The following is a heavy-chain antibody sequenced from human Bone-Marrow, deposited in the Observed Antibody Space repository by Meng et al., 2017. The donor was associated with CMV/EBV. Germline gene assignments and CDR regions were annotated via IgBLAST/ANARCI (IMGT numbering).Heavy chain of an antibody. Sequence: SETLSLTCTVSGGSVSSGSYYWSWIRQPPGKGLEWIGYIYYSGSTNYNPSLKSRVTISVDTSKNQYSLKLSSVTAADTAVYYCARIDTDMYHDAFDIWGQGTMVTVSS. D-gene: IGHD5-18*01. CDR3: ARIDTDMYHDAFDI. J-gene: IGHJ3*02. V-gene: IGHV4-61*01. CDR1: GGSVSSGSYY. CDR2: IYYSGST.